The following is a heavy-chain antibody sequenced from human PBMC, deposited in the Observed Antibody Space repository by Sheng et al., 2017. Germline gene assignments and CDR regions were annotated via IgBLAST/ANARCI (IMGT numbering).Heavy chain of an antibody. V-gene: IGHV3-53*01. Sequence: EVQLVESGGGLIQPGGSLRLSCAASGFTVSNNYMSWVRQAPGKGLDWVSVIYSGGTTYYADSVKGRFTISRDNSKNTLYLQMNSLRAEDTAVYYCARGNYYGSGSPPPFDYWGQGTLVTVSS. CDR3: ARGNYYGSGSPPPFDY. D-gene: IGHD3-10*01. CDR2: IYSGGTT. J-gene: IGHJ4*02. CDR1: GFTVSNNY.